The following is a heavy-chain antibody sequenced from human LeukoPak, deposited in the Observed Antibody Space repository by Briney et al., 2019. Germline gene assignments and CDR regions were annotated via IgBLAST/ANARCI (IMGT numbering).Heavy chain of an antibody. D-gene: IGHD6-13*01. V-gene: IGHV3-30*02. J-gene: IGHJ4*02. CDR1: GFTFSSYE. CDR3: AKDRAGNSWNFDY. CDR2: IRKDGINT. Sequence: GGSLRLSCAASGFTFSSYEMNWVRQAPGKGLEWVSFIRKDGINTNYVDSVKGRFTISRDTSNKMVYLQMNSLRTEDMAVYYCAKDRAGNSWNFDYWGQGILVAVSS.